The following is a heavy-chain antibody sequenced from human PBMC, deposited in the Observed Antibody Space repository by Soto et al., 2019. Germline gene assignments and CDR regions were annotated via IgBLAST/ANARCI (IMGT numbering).Heavy chain of an antibody. V-gene: IGHV3-23*01. CDR3: AKDPARSGGTSFAYYYGMDV. D-gene: IGHD2-15*01. CDR2: ISGSGGST. J-gene: IGHJ6*02. Sequence: EVQLLESGGGLVQPGGSLRLSCAASGFTFSSYAMSWVRQAPGKGLEWVSAISGSGGSTYYADSVKGRFTISRDNSKNTLYLQMNSLRAEDTAVYYCAKDPARSGGTSFAYYYGMDVWGQGTTVTVSS. CDR1: GFTFSSYA.